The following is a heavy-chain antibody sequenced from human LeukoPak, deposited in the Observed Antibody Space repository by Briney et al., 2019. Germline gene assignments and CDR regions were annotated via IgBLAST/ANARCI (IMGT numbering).Heavy chain of an antibody. J-gene: IGHJ4*02. CDR1: GGSISSGDYY. CDR2: IYYSGST. V-gene: IGHV4-61*08. CDR3: ARGTPIFGVLDY. Sequence: SETLSLTCTVPGGSISSGDYYWSWIRQPPGKGLEWIGSIYYSGSTNYNPSLKSRVTISVDTSKNQFSLKLSSVTAADTAVYYCARGTPIFGVLDYWGQGTLVTVSS. D-gene: IGHD3-3*01.